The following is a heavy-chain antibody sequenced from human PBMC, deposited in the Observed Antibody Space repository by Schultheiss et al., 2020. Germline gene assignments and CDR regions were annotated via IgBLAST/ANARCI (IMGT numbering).Heavy chain of an antibody. J-gene: IGHJ4*02. CDR2: IYYSGST. V-gene: IGHV4-31*11. CDR1: GGSISSGCYY. CDR3: ARDRSSRPGLDY. Sequence: SETLSLTCAVSGGSISSGCYYWSWLRQHPGKGLEWIGYIYYSGSTYYTPSLKSRVTISVDTYKNQFSLKLISVTAADTAVYYCARDRSSRPGLDYWGQGTLVTVSS.